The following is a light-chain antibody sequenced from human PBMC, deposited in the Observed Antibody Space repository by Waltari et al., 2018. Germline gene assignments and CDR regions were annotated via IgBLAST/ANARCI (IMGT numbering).Light chain of an antibody. CDR3: CSYAGSYTYV. CDR1: SSYVGSSNF. Sequence: QSALTQPPSVSGSPGQSVTISCTGTSSYVGSSNFVSWSQQHPDKAPKLLIYDVNKRPSGVPDRFSGSKSGNTASLTISGLQGEDEADYYCCSYAGSYTYVFGTGTKVTAL. J-gene: IGLJ1*01. V-gene: IGLV2-11*01. CDR2: DVN.